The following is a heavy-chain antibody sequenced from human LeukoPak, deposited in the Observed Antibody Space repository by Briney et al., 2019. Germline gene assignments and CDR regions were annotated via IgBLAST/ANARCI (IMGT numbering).Heavy chain of an antibody. CDR2: IRYDGSNK. J-gene: IGHJ6*03. Sequence: PGGSLRLSCAASGFTFSSYGMHWVRQAPGKGLEWVAFIRYDGSNKYYADSVKGRFTISRDNSKNTLYLQMNSLRAEDTAVYYCAKGGGSGSYYNNYYMGVWGKGTTVTVSS. CDR3: AKGGGSGSYYNNYYMGV. CDR1: GFTFSSYG. V-gene: IGHV3-30*02. D-gene: IGHD3-10*01.